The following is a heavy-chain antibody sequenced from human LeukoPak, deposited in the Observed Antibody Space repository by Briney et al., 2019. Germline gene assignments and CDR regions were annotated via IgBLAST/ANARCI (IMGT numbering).Heavy chain of an antibody. D-gene: IGHD1-26*01. CDR2: ISYSGNT. CDR1: GGSISSYY. Sequence: SETLSLTCTVSGGSISSYYWSWIRHPPGKGLERIGYISYSGNTNYNPSLKSRVTISVDMSKNQFSLKLSSVTAADTAVYHCARLILSGSYLYYFDYWGQGTLVTVSS. J-gene: IGHJ4*02. CDR3: ARLILSGSYLYYFDY. V-gene: IGHV4-59*08.